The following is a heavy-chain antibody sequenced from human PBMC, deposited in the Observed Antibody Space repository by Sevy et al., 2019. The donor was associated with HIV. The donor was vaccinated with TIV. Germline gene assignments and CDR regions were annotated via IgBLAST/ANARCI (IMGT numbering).Heavy chain of an antibody. J-gene: IGHJ3*02. Sequence: LPDTLSLTCTVSGGSINSDHWNWIRQPPGKGLELIGYVYYTGGTNYNPSLKNRVTISVDRTKNQFSLKLTSVTAADTAVYYCARRNDFDIWGQGTMVTVSS. CDR3: ARRNDFDI. CDR1: GGSINSDH. CDR2: VYYTGGT. V-gene: IGHV4-59*08.